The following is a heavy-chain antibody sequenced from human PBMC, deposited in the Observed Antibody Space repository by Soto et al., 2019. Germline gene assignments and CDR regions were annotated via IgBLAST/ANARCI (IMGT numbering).Heavy chain of an antibody. V-gene: IGHV4-30-4*01. D-gene: IGHD4-17*01. J-gene: IGHJ5*02. Sequence: SETLSLTCTVSGGSISSGDYYWSWIRQPPGKGLEWIGYIYYSGSTYYNPSLKSRVTISVDTSKNQFSLKLSSVTAADTAVYYCARVKVTTSLYWFDPWGQGTLVTVSS. CDR2: IYYSGST. CDR3: ARVKVTTSLYWFDP. CDR1: GGSISSGDYY.